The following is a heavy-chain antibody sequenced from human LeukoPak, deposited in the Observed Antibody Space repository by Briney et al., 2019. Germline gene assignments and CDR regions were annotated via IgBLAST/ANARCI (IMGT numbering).Heavy chain of an antibody. J-gene: IGHJ4*02. V-gene: IGHV3-33*06. CDR2: IWYDGSNT. CDR1: GFTFASYD. D-gene: IGHD6-19*01. CDR3: AKEYSSGIY. Sequence: GGSLRLSCAASGFTFASYDMHWVRQAPGKGLEWVALIWYDGSNTYYADSVRGRFTISRDNSKNTLYLQMTSLRAEDTAVYYCAKEYSSGIYWGQGTLVTVSS.